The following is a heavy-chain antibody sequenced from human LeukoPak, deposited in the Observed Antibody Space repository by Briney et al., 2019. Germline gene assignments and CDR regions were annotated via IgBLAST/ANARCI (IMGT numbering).Heavy chain of an antibody. J-gene: IGHJ4*02. Sequence: GGSLRLSCAASGFTFSSYWMSWVRQAPGKGLEWVANIKQDGSEKYYVDSVKGRFTIYRDNAKNSLYLQMNSLRAEDTAVYYCASCLHCSRPYYFDYWGQGTLVTVSS. V-gene: IGHV3-7*01. CDR3: ASCLHCSRPYYFDY. D-gene: IGHD2-21*01. CDR1: GFTFSSYW. CDR2: IKQDGSEK.